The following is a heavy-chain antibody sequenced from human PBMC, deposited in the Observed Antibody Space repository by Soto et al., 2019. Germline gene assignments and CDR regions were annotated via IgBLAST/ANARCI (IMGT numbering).Heavy chain of an antibody. CDR3: AKALSNYDSSGYYYVVGDAFDI. Sequence: EVQLLESGGGLVQPGGSLRLSCAASGFTFSIYAMSWVRQAPGKGLEWVSALSSSGGSTYYADSVKGRFTISRDNSKKTLYLQMTSMRAEDTAVYYCAKALSNYDSSGYYYVVGDAFDIWGQGTMVTVAS. CDR2: LSSSGGST. CDR1: GFTFSIYA. D-gene: IGHD3-22*01. J-gene: IGHJ3*02. V-gene: IGHV3-23*01.